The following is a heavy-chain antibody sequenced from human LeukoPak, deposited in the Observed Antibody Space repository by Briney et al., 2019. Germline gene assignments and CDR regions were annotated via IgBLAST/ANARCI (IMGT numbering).Heavy chain of an antibody. CDR2: ISHGGST. D-gene: IGHD2-21*02. CDR1: GGSISSYY. J-gene: IGHJ4*02. Sequence: SETLSLTCTVSGGSISSYYWGWIRQSPGKGLEWIGSISHGGSTYYNPSLRSRVIVSVVTSKNHFSLKMNSVTAADTAVYYCARDLASCAGDCYSDGFDHWGQGTLVTVSS. CDR3: ARDLASCAGDCYSDGFDH. V-gene: IGHV4-38-2*02.